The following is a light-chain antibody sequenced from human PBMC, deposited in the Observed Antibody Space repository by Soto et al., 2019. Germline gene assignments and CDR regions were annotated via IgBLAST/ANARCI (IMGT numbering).Light chain of an antibody. J-gene: IGKJ4*01. CDR2: AAS. CDR3: QQSFRTPT. CDR1: QNIDIY. V-gene: IGKV1-39*01. Sequence: DIQMTQSPSSLSASVGGRLTITCRARQNIDIYLNWYQHKPGKAPMLLIYAASNLQSGVPSRFGGSGSGTDFTLSISSLQPEDSATYYCQQSFRTPTFGGGTKVEIK.